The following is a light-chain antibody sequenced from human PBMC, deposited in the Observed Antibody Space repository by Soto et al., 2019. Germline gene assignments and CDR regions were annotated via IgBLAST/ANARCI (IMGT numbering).Light chain of an antibody. V-gene: IGKV3D-20*01. J-gene: IGKJ5*01. CDR3: QQSGSSPIT. CDR1: QSVSRSY. CDR2: DAS. Sequence: EIVLSQSPSTLSVSQGARSTLSCLASQSVSRSYLAWYQQKPGLAPRLIIYDASTRATGIPDRFSGSGSGTDFTLTISRLEPEDFAVYYCQQSGSSPITFGQGTRLENK.